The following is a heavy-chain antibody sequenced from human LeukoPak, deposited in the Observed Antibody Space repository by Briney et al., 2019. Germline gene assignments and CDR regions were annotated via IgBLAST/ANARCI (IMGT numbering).Heavy chain of an antibody. J-gene: IGHJ3*02. CDR1: GGSISSGDYY. D-gene: IGHD4-17*01. Sequence: SETLSLTCTVSGGSISSGDYYWSWIRQPPGKGLEWIGYIYYSGSTYYNPSLKSRVTISVDTSKNQFSLKLSSVTAADTAVYYCASGDYGDWNDAFDIWGQGQWSPSLQ. CDR3: ASGDYGDWNDAFDI. V-gene: IGHV4-30-4*01. CDR2: IYYSGST.